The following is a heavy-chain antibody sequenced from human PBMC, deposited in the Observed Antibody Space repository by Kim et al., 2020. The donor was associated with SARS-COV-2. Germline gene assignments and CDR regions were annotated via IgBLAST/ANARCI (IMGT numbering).Heavy chain of an antibody. J-gene: IGHJ4*02. CDR2: IIPIFGTA. D-gene: IGHD2-15*01. CDR1: GGTFSSYA. CDR3: ARGRLGYCSCCSCYRPLDY. Sequence: SVKVSCKASGGTFSSYAISWVRQAPGQGLEWMGGIIPIFGTANYAQKFQGRVTITADESTSTAYMELSSLRSEDTAVYYCARGRLGYCSCCSCYRPLDYWGQGTLVTVSS. V-gene: IGHV1-69*13.